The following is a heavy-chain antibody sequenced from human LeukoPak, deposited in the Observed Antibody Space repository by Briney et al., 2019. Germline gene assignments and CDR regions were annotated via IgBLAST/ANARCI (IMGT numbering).Heavy chain of an antibody. Sequence: GGSLRLSCAASGFIFSSYAMSWVRQVPGRGLEWVSAISISGGSIYYADSVKGRFTISRDNSKNTLYLQMNSLRAEDTAVYYCAKGRQWELPFDYWGQGTLVTVSS. J-gene: IGHJ4*02. CDR2: ISISGGSI. CDR1: GFIFSSYA. V-gene: IGHV3-23*01. D-gene: IGHD1-26*01. CDR3: AKGRQWELPFDY.